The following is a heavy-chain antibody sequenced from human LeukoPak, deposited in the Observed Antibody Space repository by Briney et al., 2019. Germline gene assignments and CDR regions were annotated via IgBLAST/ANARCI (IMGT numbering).Heavy chain of an antibody. J-gene: IGHJ6*02. CDR1: GGSISSGSYY. D-gene: IGHD3-3*01. CDR2: IYTSGST. CDR3: ARSVFWSGYYNFYYGMDV. V-gene: IGHV4-61*02. Sequence: PSQTLSHTCTVSGGSISSGSYYWSWIRQPAGKGLEWIGRIYTSGSTNYNPSIKSRVTISVDTSKNQFSLKLSSVTAADTAVYYCARSVFWSGYYNFYYGMDVWGQGTTVTVSS.